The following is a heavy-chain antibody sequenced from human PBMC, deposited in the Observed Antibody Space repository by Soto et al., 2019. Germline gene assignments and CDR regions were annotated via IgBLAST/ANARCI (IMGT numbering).Heavy chain of an antibody. J-gene: IGHJ4*02. CDR2: ISGSGGST. V-gene: IGHV3-23*01. CDR1: GFTFSSYA. CDR3: ANSISYCSSSTSCYAGFDY. D-gene: IGHD2-2*01. Sequence: PGGSLRLSCAASGFTFSSYAMSWVRQAPGKGLEWVSAISGSGGSTYYADSVKGRFTISRDNSKNTLYLQMNSLRAEDTAVYYCANSISYCSSSTSCYAGFDYWGQGTLVTVSS.